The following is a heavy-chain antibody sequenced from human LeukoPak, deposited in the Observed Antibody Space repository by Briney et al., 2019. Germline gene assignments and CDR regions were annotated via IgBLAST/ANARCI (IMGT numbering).Heavy chain of an antibody. CDR2: IYPGDSDT. V-gene: IGHV5-51*01. Sequence: GESLKISCKGSGYSFSTYWIVWLRQMPGKGLECMGIIYPGDSDTRYSPSFQGQVTISADKSISTAYLQWSSLEASDTAIYYCASAQYTGKGNDAFDIWGQGTMVTVSS. CDR1: GYSFSTYW. CDR3: ASAQYTGKGNDAFDI. J-gene: IGHJ3*02. D-gene: IGHD2-8*02.